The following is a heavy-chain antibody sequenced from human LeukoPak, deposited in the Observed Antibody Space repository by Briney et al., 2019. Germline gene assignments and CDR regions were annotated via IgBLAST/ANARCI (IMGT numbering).Heavy chain of an antibody. Sequence: SVKVSCKASGGTFSSYAISWVRQAPGQGLEWMGGIIPIFGTANYAQKFQGRVTITADESTSTAYMELSSLRSEDTAVYYCVADSSSNYNYYYYNGMAVWGQGTTVIV. CDR2: IIPIFGTA. CDR3: VADSSSNYNYYYYNGMAV. J-gene: IGHJ6*02. D-gene: IGHD4-11*01. CDR1: GGTFSSYA. V-gene: IGHV1-69*01.